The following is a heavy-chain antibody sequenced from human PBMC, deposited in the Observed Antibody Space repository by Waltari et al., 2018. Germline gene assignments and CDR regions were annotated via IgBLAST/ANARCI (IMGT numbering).Heavy chain of an antibody. Sequence: EVQLVESGGGLVQPGGSLRLSCAASGFTFSSYGMTWVRQAPGQGLEWVANITQDGSEKYYVDSGKGRFTISRDNAKNSLYLQMNSLRAEDTAVYYCARDYRAYYDSSGYYFGYWGQGTLVTVSS. D-gene: IGHD3-22*01. CDR2: ITQDGSEK. J-gene: IGHJ4*02. V-gene: IGHV3-7*01. CDR1: GFTFSSYG. CDR3: ARDYRAYYDSSGYYFGY.